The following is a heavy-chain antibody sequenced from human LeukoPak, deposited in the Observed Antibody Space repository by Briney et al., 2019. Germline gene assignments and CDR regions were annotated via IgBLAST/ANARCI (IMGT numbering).Heavy chain of an antibody. CDR3: AREKGGHYFDY. D-gene: IGHD3-16*01. CDR2: ISSSSSYI. Sequence: GGSLRLSCAASGFTFSSYSMNWVRQAPGKGLEWVSSISSSSSYIYYAESVKGRFTISRDNSKNTLYLQMNSLRAEDTAVYYCAREKGGHYFDYWGQGTLVTVSS. CDR1: GFTFSSYS. V-gene: IGHV3-21*01. J-gene: IGHJ4*02.